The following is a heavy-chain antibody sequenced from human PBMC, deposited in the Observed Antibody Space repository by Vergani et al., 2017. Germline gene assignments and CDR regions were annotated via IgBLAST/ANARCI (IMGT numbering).Heavy chain of an antibody. CDR1: GFTFNQYG. Sequence: QVQLVESGGGVVQPGRSLRLSCAASGFTFNQYGMHWVRQAPGQGLEWMGWINTNTGNPTYAQGFTGRFVFSLDTSVSTAYLQISSLKAEDTAVYYCARDVALRRNWFDPWGQGTLVTVSS. V-gene: IGHV7-4-1*02. CDR3: ARDVALRRNWFDP. CDR2: INTNTGNP. J-gene: IGHJ5*02. D-gene: IGHD2-15*01.